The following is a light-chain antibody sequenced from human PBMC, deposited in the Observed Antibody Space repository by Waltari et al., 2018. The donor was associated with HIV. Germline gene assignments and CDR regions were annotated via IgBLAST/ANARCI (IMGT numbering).Light chain of an antibody. J-gene: IGLJ3*02. CDR1: RSNIGSNT. CDR2: GNN. V-gene: IGLV1-44*01. CDR3: STWDDSLNGWV. Sequence: QSVLTQPPSASGTPGQRVTISCSGDRSNIGSNTVNWYRHLPGTSPKLLMSGNNQRPSGVPDRFSGSKSGTSASLAISGLQSGDEGDYYCSTWDDSLNGWVFGGGTKLTVL.